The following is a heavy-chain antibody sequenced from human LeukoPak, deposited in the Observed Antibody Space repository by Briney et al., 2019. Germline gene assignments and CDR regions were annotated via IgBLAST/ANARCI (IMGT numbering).Heavy chain of an antibody. CDR3: AKHMRATNTYSFFGLDV. J-gene: IGHJ6*02. Sequence: GGSLRLSRAATGVTFKDYGMHWVWEPLGKGLEWGSRIYWNGGGTDYADSVKGRFTISRDNAKNSLYLQLSSLRPEDTALYYCAKHMRATNTYSFFGLDVWGQGTTVTVSS. CDR1: GVTFKDYG. CDR2: IYWNGGGT. V-gene: IGHV3-9*01. D-gene: IGHD1-26*01.